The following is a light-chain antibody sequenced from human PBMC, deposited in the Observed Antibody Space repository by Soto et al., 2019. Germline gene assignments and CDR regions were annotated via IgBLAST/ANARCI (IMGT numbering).Light chain of an antibody. CDR3: QHYGSSPIT. J-gene: IGKJ5*01. CDR2: SAS. V-gene: IGKV3-20*01. CDR1: QTVISTY. Sequence: EMVLTQSPGTLSLSPGDRATLSCKTSQTVISTYVAWYKQKVGQAPRLLIYSASARAPGVPDRFSGGGSGSDFTLTISRLEPEDFAVYFCQHYGSSPITFGQGTRLEIK.